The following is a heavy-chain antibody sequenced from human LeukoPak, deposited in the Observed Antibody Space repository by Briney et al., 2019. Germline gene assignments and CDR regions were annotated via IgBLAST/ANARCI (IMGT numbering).Heavy chain of an antibody. CDR2: ISSSGSTI. CDR3: AREPRYSYGLNGMDV. Sequence: QPGGSLRLSCAASGFTFSRYEMNWVRQAPGKGLEWVSYISSSGSTIYYADSVQGRFNISRDNSKNSLYLQMNSLRADDAAVYYCAREPRYSYGLNGMDVWGQGTTVTVSS. D-gene: IGHD5-18*01. J-gene: IGHJ6*02. CDR1: GFTFSRYE. V-gene: IGHV3-48*03.